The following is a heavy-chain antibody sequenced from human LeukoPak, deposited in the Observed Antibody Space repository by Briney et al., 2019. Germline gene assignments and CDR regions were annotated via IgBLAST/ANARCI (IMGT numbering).Heavy chain of an antibody. CDR1: GFTFSSYW. CDR3: ARANQPNVSSWYDYYYYYMDV. Sequence: PGGSLRLSCAASGFTFSSYWMSWVRQAPGKGLEWVANIKQDGSEKYYVDSVKGRFTISRENAKNSLYLQMNSLRAEDTAVYYCARANQPNVSSWYDYYYYYMDVWGKGTTVTVSS. D-gene: IGHD6-13*01. J-gene: IGHJ6*03. V-gene: IGHV3-7*01. CDR2: IKQDGSEK.